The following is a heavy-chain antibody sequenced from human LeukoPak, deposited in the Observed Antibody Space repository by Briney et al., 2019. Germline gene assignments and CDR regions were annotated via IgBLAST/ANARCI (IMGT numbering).Heavy chain of an antibody. CDR1: GDSISSYY. Sequence: SETLSLTCTVSGDSISSYYWSWIRQPPGKGLEWIGNIYFSGSTNYNPSLQSRVTISLDTSKNQFSLRLSSVTAADSAVYYCARAPTRYFDPYSYFYYYMDVWGKGTTVTISS. D-gene: IGHD3-9*01. CDR2: IYFSGST. V-gene: IGHV4-59*01. J-gene: IGHJ6*03. CDR3: ARAPTRYFDPYSYFYYYMDV.